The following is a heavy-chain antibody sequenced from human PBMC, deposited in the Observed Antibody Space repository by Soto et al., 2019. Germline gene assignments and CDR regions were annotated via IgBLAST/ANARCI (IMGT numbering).Heavy chain of an antibody. J-gene: IGHJ6*02. D-gene: IGHD4-17*01. V-gene: IGHV4-59*05. CDR1: GGSISSYY. Sequence: SETLSLTCTVSGGSISSYYWSWIRQPPGKGLEWIGSIYYSGSTYYNPSLKSRVTISVDTSKNQFSLKLSSVTAADTAVYYCRVWDGDASFYYYYGMDVWGQGTTVTVSS. CDR2: IYYSGST. CDR3: RVWDGDASFYYYYGMDV.